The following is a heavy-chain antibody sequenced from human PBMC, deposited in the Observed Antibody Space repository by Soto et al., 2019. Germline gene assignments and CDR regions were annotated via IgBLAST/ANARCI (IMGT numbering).Heavy chain of an antibody. V-gene: IGHV1-2*02. CDR1: GYTFTDYY. CDR2: ISSKSGGT. CDR3: GSVPHYVFSSAYVGVGGVAV. Sequence: QVQLVQSGAEVKKPGASVTVSCKASGYTFTDYYIHWVRQAPGQGLEWMGWISSKSGGTNYAEKSRGSVTLTRDTTTRIDYMVMAMLGSDDAAVYYCGSVPHYVFSSAYVGVGGVAVWGQGTTVTVSS. D-gene: IGHD3-3*01. J-gene: IGHJ6*02.